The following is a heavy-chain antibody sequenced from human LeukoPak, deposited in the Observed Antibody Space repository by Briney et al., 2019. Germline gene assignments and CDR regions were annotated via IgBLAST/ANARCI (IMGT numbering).Heavy chain of an antibody. CDR2: IYYSGST. V-gene: IGHV4-39*01. Sequence: SETLSLTCTVSGGSISSSSYYWGWIRQPPGKGLEWIGSIYYSGSTYYNPSLKSRVTISVDTSKNQFSLKLSSVTAADTAVYYCAREGDTVVPYYVDYWGQGTLVTVSS. J-gene: IGHJ4*02. CDR3: AREGDTVVPYYVDY. D-gene: IGHD4-23*01. CDR1: GGSISSSSYY.